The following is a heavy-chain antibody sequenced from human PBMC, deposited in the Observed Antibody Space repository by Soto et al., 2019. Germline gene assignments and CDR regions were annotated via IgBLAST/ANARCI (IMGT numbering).Heavy chain of an antibody. Sequence: GASVKVSCKASGGTFSSYTISWVRQAPGQGLEWMGRIIPILGIANYAQKFQGRVTITADTSANTAYMDLSSLRSEDTAIYYCARAISGYVSWGQGTLVTVSS. D-gene: IGHD5-12*01. CDR1: GGTFSSYT. CDR2: IIPILGIA. V-gene: IGHV1-69*02. J-gene: IGHJ5*02. CDR3: ARAISGYVS.